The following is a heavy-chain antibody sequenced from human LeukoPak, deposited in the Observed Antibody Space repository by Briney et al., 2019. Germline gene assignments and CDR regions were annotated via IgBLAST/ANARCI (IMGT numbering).Heavy chain of an antibody. D-gene: IGHD3-22*01. J-gene: IGHJ4*02. V-gene: IGHV3-23*01. CDR1: GFTFSSYW. CDR2: ISDSGGST. CDR3: AKDYYHDSNHFDY. Sequence: GGSLRLSCAASGFTFSSYWMSWVRQAPGKGLEWVSAISDSGGSTYYADSVKGRFTISRDNSKNTLYLQMNSLRAEDTAVYYCAKDYYHDSNHFDYWGQGTLVTVSS.